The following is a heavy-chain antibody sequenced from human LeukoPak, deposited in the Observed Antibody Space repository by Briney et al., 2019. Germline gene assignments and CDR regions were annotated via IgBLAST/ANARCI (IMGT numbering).Heavy chain of an antibody. J-gene: IGHJ3*02. D-gene: IGHD1-26*01. CDR1: GFTFTSYW. Sequence: GGSLRLSCAASGFTFTSYWMSWVRQAPGKGLEWVANIKQDGSEKYYVDSVKGRFTISRDNAKNSLSLQMNSLTAEDTAVYYCARDLVGRRRGAFDIWGQGTMVTVSS. CDR2: IKQDGSEK. CDR3: ARDLVGRRRGAFDI. V-gene: IGHV3-7*03.